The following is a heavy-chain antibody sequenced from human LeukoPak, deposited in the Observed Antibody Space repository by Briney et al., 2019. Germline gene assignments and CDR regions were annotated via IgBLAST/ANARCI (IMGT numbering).Heavy chain of an antibody. D-gene: IGHD2-2*02. V-gene: IGHV1-69*13. Sequence: ASVKVSCKASGGTFSSYAISWVRQAPGQGLEWMGGIIPIFGTANYAQKFQGRVTITADESTSTAYMELSSLRSEDTAVYYCARVKPPARPYCSSTSCYRSPFDYWGQGTLVTVSS. CDR2: IIPIFGTA. CDR1: GGTFSSYA. CDR3: ARVKPPARPYCSSTSCYRSPFDY. J-gene: IGHJ4*02.